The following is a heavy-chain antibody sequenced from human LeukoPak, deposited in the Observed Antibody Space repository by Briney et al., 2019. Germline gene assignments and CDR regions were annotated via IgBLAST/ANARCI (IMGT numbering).Heavy chain of an antibody. CDR1: GYTFTGYY. J-gene: IGHJ5*02. CDR3: ARDRIAAAERGLDEFDP. D-gene: IGHD6-13*01. Sequence: ASVKASCKASGYTFTGYYMHWVRQAPGQGLEWMGWINPNSGGTNYAQKFQGRVTMTRDTSISTAYMELSRLRSDDTAVYYCARDRIAAAERGLDEFDPWGQGTLVTVSS. V-gene: IGHV1-2*02. CDR2: INPNSGGT.